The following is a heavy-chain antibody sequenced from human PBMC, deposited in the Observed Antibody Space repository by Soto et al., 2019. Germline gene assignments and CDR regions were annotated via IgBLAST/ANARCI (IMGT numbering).Heavy chain of an antibody. CDR3: AKDRRSGENYGYFDY. CDR2: INPSGGST. CDR1: GYTFTSYY. J-gene: IGHJ4*02. Sequence: ASVKVSCKASGYTFTSYYMHWVRQAPGQGLEWMGIINPSGGSTSYAQKFQGRVTMTRDTSTSTVYMELSSLRAEDTAVYYCAKDRRSGENYGYFDYWGQGSLVTVS. D-gene: IGHD3-3*01. V-gene: IGHV1-46*01.